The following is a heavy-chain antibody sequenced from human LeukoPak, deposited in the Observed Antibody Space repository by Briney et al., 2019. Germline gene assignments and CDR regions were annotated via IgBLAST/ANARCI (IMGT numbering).Heavy chain of an antibody. CDR2: IYYSGST. V-gene: IGHV4-59*08. CDR1: GGSISSYC. CDR3: ARARGYFDY. J-gene: IGHJ4*02. Sequence: SETLSLTCTVSGGSISSYCWSWIRQPPGKGLEWIGYIYYSGSTNYNPSLKSRVTMSVDTSKNQFSLKLSSVTAADTAVYYCARARGYFDYWGQGTLVTVSS.